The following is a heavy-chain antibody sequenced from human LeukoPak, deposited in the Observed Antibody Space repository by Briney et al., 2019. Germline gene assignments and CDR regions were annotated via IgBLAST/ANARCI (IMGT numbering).Heavy chain of an antibody. Sequence: PGGSLRLSCAASGFTFSSYWMHWVRQAPGKGLVWVSRINSDGSSTSYADSVKGRFTISRDNAKNTLYLQMNSLRAEDTAVYYCAREKENDSSGYYSAWFDPWGQGTLVTVSS. CDR1: GFTFSSYW. D-gene: IGHD3-22*01. J-gene: IGHJ5*02. CDR3: AREKENDSSGYYSAWFDP. CDR2: INSDGSST. V-gene: IGHV3-74*01.